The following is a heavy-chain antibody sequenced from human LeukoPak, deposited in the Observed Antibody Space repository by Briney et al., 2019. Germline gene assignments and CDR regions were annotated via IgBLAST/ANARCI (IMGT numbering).Heavy chain of an antibody. CDR1: GGSISSYY. D-gene: IGHD1-7*01. J-gene: IGHJ6*02. Sequence: SSETLSLTCTVSGGSISSYYWSWIRQPPGKGLEWIGYIYYSGSTNYNPSLKSRVTISVDTSKNQFSLKLSSVTAADTAVYYCARDTLRELLHPHYYYYGMDVWGQGTTVTVSS. V-gene: IGHV4-59*01. CDR3: ARDTLRELLHPHYYYYGMDV. CDR2: IYYSGST.